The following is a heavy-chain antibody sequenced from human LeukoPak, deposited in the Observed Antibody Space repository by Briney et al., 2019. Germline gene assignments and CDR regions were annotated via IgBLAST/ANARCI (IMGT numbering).Heavy chain of an antibody. J-gene: IGHJ4*02. CDR1: GGTFSSYA. V-gene: IGHV1-69*13. Sequence: ASVKVSCKASGGTFSSYAISWVRQAPGQGLEWMGGIIPIFGTANYAQKFQGRVTITADESTSTAYMELSSLRSEDTAVYYCARAGYCGGDCYFGYWGQGTLVTVSS. D-gene: IGHD2-21*02. CDR3: ARAGYCGGDCYFGY. CDR2: IIPIFGTA.